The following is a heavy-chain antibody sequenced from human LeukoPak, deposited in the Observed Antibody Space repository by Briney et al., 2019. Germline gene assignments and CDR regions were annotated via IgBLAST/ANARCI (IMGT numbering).Heavy chain of an antibody. V-gene: IGHV5-51*01. Sequence: GESLKISCKGSGYSFTSYWIGWVRQMPGKGLEWMGIIYPDDSDTRYSPSFQGQVTISADKSISTAYLQWSSLKASDTAMYYCARLAYCSNDVCYSNYYYSLDVWGKGTTVTVSS. J-gene: IGHJ6*03. CDR1: GYSFTSYW. CDR3: ARLAYCSNDVCYSNYYYSLDV. CDR2: IYPDDSDT. D-gene: IGHD2-8*01.